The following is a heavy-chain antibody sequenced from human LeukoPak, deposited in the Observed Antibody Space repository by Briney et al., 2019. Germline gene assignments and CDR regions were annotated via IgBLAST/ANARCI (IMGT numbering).Heavy chain of an antibody. Sequence: SVKVSCKASVGTVSSYAISWVRQPPGQGLEWMGGIIPIFGTANNAQTFQGRVTITADKSTRTPYMELSSLRSEDTAVYYCARDQLQLERGGWVDPWGQGTLVTVSS. J-gene: IGHJ5*02. D-gene: IGHD1-1*01. CDR3: ARDQLQLERGGWVDP. V-gene: IGHV1-69*06. CDR2: IIPIFGTA. CDR1: VGTVSSYA.